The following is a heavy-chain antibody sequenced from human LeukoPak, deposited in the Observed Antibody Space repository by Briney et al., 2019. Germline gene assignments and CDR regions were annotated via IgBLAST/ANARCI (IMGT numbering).Heavy chain of an antibody. Sequence: SETLSLTCTVSGGSISSYYWSWIRQPPGKGLEWIGFIYYSGSANYNPCLRSRVTISVDTSKNQFSLKLTSVTAADTAVYYCARTGVVATSYFFDYWGQGTLVIVSS. D-gene: IGHD5-12*01. J-gene: IGHJ4*02. CDR1: GGSISSYY. CDR3: ARTGVVATSYFFDY. CDR2: IYYSGSA. V-gene: IGHV4-59*01.